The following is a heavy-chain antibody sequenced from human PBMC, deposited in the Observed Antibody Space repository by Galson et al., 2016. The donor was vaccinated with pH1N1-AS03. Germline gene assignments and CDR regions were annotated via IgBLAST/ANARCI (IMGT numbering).Heavy chain of an antibody. D-gene: IGHD3-10*01. CDR1: GGTLNNYA. J-gene: IGHJ4*02. CDR3: ARGLTYHFGSGSVF. V-gene: IGHV1-69*06. Sequence: VKVSCKASGGTLNNYAVNRVRQAPGQGLEWMGGISPIFGPANPAQKFQGRVTITADIFTNTAYMELSGLSSEDTAVYYCARGLTYHFGSGSVFWGQGTLVTVSS. CDR2: ISPIFGPA.